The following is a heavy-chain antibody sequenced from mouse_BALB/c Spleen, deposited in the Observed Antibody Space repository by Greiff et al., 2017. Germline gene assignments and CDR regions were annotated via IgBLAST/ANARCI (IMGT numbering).Heavy chain of an antibody. D-gene: IGHD2-4*01. Sequence: VKLMESGPGLVAPSQSLSITCTVSGFSLTSYGVHWVRQPPGKGLEWLGVIWAGGSTNYNSALMSRLSISKDNSKSQVFLKMNSLQTDDTAMYYCAKGAMIRDYAMDYWGQGTSVTVSS. CDR1: GFSLTSYG. V-gene: IGHV2-9*02. J-gene: IGHJ4*01. CDR2: IWAGGST. CDR3: AKGAMIRDYAMDY.